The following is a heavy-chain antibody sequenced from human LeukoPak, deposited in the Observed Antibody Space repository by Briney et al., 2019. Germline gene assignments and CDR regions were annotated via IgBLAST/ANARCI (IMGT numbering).Heavy chain of an antibody. CDR1: GFIFSNYG. D-gene: IGHD2-2*01. J-gene: IGHJ4*02. CDR3: AKADCSDIGCYVKDY. Sequence: GGSLRLSCAASGFIFSNYGMNWVRQAPGKGLEWVAAISASGSATSYADSVRGRFTISRDNSKNTLQLQMNSLRAEDTAVYYCAKADCSDIGCYVKDYWGQGTLVTVSS. CDR2: ISASGSAT. V-gene: IGHV3-23*01.